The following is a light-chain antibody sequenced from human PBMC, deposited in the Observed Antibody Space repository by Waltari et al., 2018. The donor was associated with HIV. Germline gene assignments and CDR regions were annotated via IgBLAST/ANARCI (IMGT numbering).Light chain of an antibody. CDR1: QSVRTY. V-gene: IGKV3-15*01. CDR2: GAS. CDR3: QQYDIWPPWT. Sequence: EIVMTPTPATVSVSPGARATLSCRASQSVRTYLAWYQQKPGQGPRLLIYGASTRATGVPARFSATGSGTDFTLTISSLQPEDFAVYYCQQYDIWPPWTFGQGTKVEIK. J-gene: IGKJ1*01.